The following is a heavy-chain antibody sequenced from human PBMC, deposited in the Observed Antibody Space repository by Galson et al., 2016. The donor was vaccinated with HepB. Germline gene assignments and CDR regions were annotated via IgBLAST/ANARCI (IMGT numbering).Heavy chain of an antibody. D-gene: IGHD3-3*01. Sequence: SLRLSCAATGFSFSNYAMSWIRLAPGKGLEWISYISSNSGGGAIYYADSVQGRFTISRDNAKNSLGLQMNSLRAEDTAVYYCARGVGFYTWGQGTRGTVSS. CDR2: ISSNSGGGAI. CDR3: ARGVGFYT. V-gene: IGHV3-11*01. CDR1: GFSFSNYA. J-gene: IGHJ4*02.